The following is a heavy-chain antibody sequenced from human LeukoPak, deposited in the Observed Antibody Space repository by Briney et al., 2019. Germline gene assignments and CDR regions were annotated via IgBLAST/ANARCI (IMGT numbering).Heavy chain of an antibody. V-gene: IGHV1-2*02. D-gene: IGHD6-13*01. CDR1: GYTFTGYY. J-gene: IGHJ6*02. CDR3: AREEAQQLWYYYGMDV. CDR2: INPNSGGT. Sequence: ASVKVSCKASGYTFTGYYMHWVRQAPGQGLEWMGWINPNSGGTNYAQKFQGRVTMTRDTSISTAYMELSSLRSEDTAVYYCAREEAQQLWYYYGMDVWGQGTTVTVSS.